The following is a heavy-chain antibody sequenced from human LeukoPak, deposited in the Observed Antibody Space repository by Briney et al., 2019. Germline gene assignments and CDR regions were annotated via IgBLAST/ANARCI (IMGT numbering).Heavy chain of an antibody. J-gene: IGHJ6*02. Sequence: ASVGISCEVSGYIFTSYYLHWVRQAPGQGLEWMGLINPAGGSTNHAQKFQGRVTMTRDTSTSTVYMELSNLRFEDTSVYYCARDRVHHYDGSSHYTDPYYYGMDVWGQGTTVTVSS. CDR1: GYIFTSYY. V-gene: IGHV1-46*01. D-gene: IGHD3-22*01. CDR2: INPAGGST. CDR3: ARDRVHHYDGSSHYTDPYYYGMDV.